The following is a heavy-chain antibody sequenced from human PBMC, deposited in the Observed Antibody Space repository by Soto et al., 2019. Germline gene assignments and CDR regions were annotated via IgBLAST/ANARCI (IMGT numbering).Heavy chain of an antibody. CDR3: VGGHYFGDY. Sequence: QVQLVESGGGVVQPGRSLTLSCVASGFSFRSYGMQWVRQAPGKGLEWVSLISDDGKNKYYRDSVKGRFTVSRDNSKNTLDLQLSSLRAEDTAVYYCVGGHYFGDYWGQGSLVTVSS. J-gene: IGHJ4*02. CDR1: GFSFRSYG. CDR2: ISDDGKNK. V-gene: IGHV3-30*03. D-gene: IGHD3-10*01.